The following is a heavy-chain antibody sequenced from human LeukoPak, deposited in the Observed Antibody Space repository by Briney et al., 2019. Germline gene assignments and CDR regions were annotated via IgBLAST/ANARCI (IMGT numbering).Heavy chain of an antibody. Sequence: ASVTVSFKSSGYTFTSYDINWVRQATGQGLEWMGWMNPNSGNTGYAQKFQGRVTMTRNTSISTAYMELSSLRSEDTAVYYCARGIVVAAAQGWFDPWGQGTLVTVSS. CDR3: ARGIVVAAAQGWFDP. CDR2: MNPNSGNT. J-gene: IGHJ5*02. D-gene: IGHD2-21*01. V-gene: IGHV1-8*01. CDR1: GYTFTSYD.